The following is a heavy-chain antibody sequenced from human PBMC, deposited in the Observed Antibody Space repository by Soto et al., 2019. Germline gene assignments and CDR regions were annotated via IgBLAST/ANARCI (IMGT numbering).Heavy chain of an antibody. CDR2: IYDTGNT. D-gene: IGHD3-10*01. V-gene: IGHV4-59*01. CDR3: ARARITMVREVIKYNMDV. Sequence: WETLSLTCTVSGGSISNYYWSWIRQSPGKGLEWIGYIYDTGNTNSNPSLQSRATISMDTSKNQLSLKLSSVTAADTAVYYCARARITMVREVIKYNMDVWGQWTTVTVSS. CDR1: GGSISNYY. J-gene: IGHJ6*02.